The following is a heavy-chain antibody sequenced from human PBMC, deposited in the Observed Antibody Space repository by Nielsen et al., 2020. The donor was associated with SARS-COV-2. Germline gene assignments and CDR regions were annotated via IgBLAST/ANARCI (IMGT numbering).Heavy chain of an antibody. CDR2: ISGSGGST. V-gene: IGHV3-23*01. J-gene: IGHJ3*02. CDR3: AKDQWVAATFNDAFDI. Sequence: GGSLRLSCAASGFTFSSYAMSWVRQAPGKGLEWVAAISGSGGSTYYADSVKGRFTISRDNSKNTLHLQMNSLRAEDTAVYYCAKDQWVAATFNDAFDIWGQGTMVTVSS. CDR1: GFTFSSYA. D-gene: IGHD2-15*01.